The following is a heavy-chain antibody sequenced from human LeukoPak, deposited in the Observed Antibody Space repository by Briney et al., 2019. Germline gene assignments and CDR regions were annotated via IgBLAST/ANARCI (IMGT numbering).Heavy chain of an antibody. CDR2: LSPYNGTQ. J-gene: IGHJ4*02. CDR3: ARATGFGSGIAGARGAPKYYFDY. Sequence: ASVKVSCKTSGYSFILYGISWVRQAPGQGLNGMAGLSPYNGTQDYAQNLQGRLTMTTDTSTSTAYMEVRSLRSDDTAVYYCARATGFGSGIAGARGAPKYYFDYWGQGTLVTVSS. D-gene: IGHD6-13*01. V-gene: IGHV1-18*01. CDR1: GYSFILYG.